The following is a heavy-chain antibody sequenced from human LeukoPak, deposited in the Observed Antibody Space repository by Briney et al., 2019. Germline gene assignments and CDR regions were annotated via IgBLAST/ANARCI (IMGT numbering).Heavy chain of an antibody. J-gene: IGHJ4*02. V-gene: IGHV3-20*04. Sequence: PGGSLRLSCAASGFTFGDYGMTWVRQAPGKGLESVSGINWNGGSIAYADSVKGRFTISRDNAKNSLYLQMNSLRAEDTAVYYCARGVKGSLDYWGQGTLVTVSS. CDR3: ARGVKGSLDY. CDR1: GFTFGDYG. D-gene: IGHD3-10*01. CDR2: INWNGGSI.